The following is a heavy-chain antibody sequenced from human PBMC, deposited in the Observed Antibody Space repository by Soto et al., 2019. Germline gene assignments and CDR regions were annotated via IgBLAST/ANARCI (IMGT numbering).Heavy chain of an antibody. V-gene: IGHV3-11*06. J-gene: IGHJ4*02. CDR2: ISSTSRHT. CDR3: ARAASAAGSRHFDY. Sequence: QVHLVESGGGLVKPGGSLRLSCAASGFTFSDYYVTWIRQAPGKGLEWLSYISSTSRHTDYADSVKGRFTISRDNANNSLYLQMNSLRVDDTAVYFCARAASAAGSRHFDYWGQGALVTVSS. D-gene: IGHD6-13*01. CDR1: GFTFSDYY.